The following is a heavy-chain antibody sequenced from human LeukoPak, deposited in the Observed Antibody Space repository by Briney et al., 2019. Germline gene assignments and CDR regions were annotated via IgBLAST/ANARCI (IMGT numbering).Heavy chain of an antibody. CDR1: GGSISSSSYY. CDR2: IYYRGST. J-gene: IGHJ4*02. CDR3: ARLEMATTLFDY. D-gene: IGHD5-24*01. V-gene: IGHV4-39*01. Sequence: SETLSLTCTVSGGSISSSSYYWGWIRQPPGKGLEWIGSIYYRGSTYYNPSLKSRVTISVDTSKNQFSLKLSSVTAADTAVYYCARLEMATTLFDYWGQGTLVTVSS.